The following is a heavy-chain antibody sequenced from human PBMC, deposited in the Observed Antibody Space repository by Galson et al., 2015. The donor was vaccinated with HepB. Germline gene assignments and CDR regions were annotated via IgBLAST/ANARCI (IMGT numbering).Heavy chain of an antibody. Sequence: SLRLSCAASGFTFDDYAMHWVRQAPGKGLEWVSLISWDGGSTYYADSVKGRFTISRDNSKNSLYLQMNSLRAEDTALYYCAKDSGGSGYYYDYWGQGTLVTVSS. D-gene: IGHD3-22*01. CDR3: AKDSGGSGYYYDY. V-gene: IGHV3-43D*04. CDR2: ISWDGGST. J-gene: IGHJ4*02. CDR1: GFTFDDYA.